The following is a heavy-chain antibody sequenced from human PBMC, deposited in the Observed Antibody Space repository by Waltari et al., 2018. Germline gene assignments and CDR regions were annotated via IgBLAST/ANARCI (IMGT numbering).Heavy chain of an antibody. CDR2: FDPEDGET. D-gene: IGHD4-17*01. Sequence: QVQLVQSGAEVKKPGSSVKVSCKASGGTFSSYAISWVRQAPGQGLEWMGGFDPEDGETIYAQKFQGRVTMTEDTSTDTAYMELSSLRSEDTAVYYCATGHGGELPFEYWGQGTLVTVSS. J-gene: IGHJ4*02. CDR1: GGTFSSYA. V-gene: IGHV1-24*01. CDR3: ATGHGGELPFEY.